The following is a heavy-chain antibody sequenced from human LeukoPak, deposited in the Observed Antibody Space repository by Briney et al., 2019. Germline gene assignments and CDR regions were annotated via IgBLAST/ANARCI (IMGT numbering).Heavy chain of an antibody. Sequence: PGGSLRLSCAVSGFTFSTSAMNWVRQVPGKGLEWVSSIDYDSSHIYYAASVRGRFTISRDNARNSMYLQMNSLRVEDTAVYYCARDPLRYLRVGHYDYWGQGTLVAVSS. J-gene: IGHJ4*02. CDR2: IDYDSSHI. CDR1: GFTFSTSA. V-gene: IGHV3-21*01. CDR3: ARDPLRYLRVGHYDY. D-gene: IGHD3-9*01.